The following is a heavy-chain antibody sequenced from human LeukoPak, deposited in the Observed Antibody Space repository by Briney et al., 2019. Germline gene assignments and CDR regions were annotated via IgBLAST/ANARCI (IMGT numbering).Heavy chain of an antibody. CDR1: GGSISSYF. CDR3: ARHLLGAPLH. V-gene: IGHV4-59*08. J-gene: IGHJ4*02. CDR2: IYYSGST. Sequence: TSETLSLTCTDSGGSISSYFWSWIRQPPPQILEWIGYIYYSGSTNYNPSLKSRVTISVDTSKNQFSLKLSSVTAADTAVYYCARHLLGAPLHRGQGTLVTVSS. D-gene: IGHD1-26*01.